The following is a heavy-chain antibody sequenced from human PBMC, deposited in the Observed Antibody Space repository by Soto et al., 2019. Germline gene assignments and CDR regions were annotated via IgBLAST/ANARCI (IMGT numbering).Heavy chain of an antibody. CDR3: ARDLGFWSGLDY. CDR1: GYTFTSCA. V-gene: IGHV1-3*01. Sequence: GASVKVSCKASGYTFTSCAMHWVRQAPGQRLEWMGWINAGNGNTKYSQKFQGRVTITRDTSASTAYMELSSLRSEDTAVYYCARDLGFWSGLDYWGQGTLVTVSS. J-gene: IGHJ4*02. D-gene: IGHD3-3*01. CDR2: INAGNGNT.